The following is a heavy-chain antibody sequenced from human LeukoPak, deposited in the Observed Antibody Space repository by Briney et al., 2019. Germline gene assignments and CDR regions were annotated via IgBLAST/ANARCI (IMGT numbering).Heavy chain of an antibody. V-gene: IGHV1-69*13. Sequence: ASVKVSCKASGGTFSSYAISWVRQAPGQGLEWMGGIIPIFGTANYAQKFQGRVTITADESTSTAYMELSSLRSEDTAVYYCARLKLEYSSSSTFDYWGQGTLVTVSS. CDR3: ARLKLEYSSSSTFDY. J-gene: IGHJ4*02. D-gene: IGHD6-6*01. CDR2: IIPIFGTA. CDR1: GGTFSSYA.